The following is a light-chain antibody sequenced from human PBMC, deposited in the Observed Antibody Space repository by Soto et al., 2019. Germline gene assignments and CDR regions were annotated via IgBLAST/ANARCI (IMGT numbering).Light chain of an antibody. J-gene: IGKJ4*01. CDR2: DAS. CDR1: QSISIY. Sequence: ILMTQSPDTLYVSPGEGATISCRASQSISIYLAWYQQKPGKAPNLLIYDASTLESGVPSRFSGSGSGTEFTLTIYSLQPDDFATYYCQQYKRFVTFGGGTMVDVK. V-gene: IGKV1-5*01. CDR3: QQYKRFVT.